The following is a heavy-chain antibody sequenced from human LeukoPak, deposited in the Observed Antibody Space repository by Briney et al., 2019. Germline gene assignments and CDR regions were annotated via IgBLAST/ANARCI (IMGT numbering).Heavy chain of an antibody. CDR1: GGSISSYF. CDR2: IYHSGST. CDR3: ARHPGYCSSTSCYSSEIDY. Sequence: SETLSLTCTVSGGSISSYFWSWIRQPPGKGLEWIAYIYHSGSTNYNPSLKSRVTISVDTSKNQFSLKLSSVTAADTAVYYCARHPGYCSSTSCYSSEIDYWGQGTLVTVSS. J-gene: IGHJ4*02. D-gene: IGHD2-2*03. V-gene: IGHV4-59*08.